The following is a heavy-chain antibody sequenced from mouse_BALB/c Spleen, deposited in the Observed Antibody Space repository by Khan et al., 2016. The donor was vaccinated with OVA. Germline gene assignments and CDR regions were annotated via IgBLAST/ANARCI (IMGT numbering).Heavy chain of an antibody. Sequence: QVQLKESGPGLVAPSQSLSITCTASGFSLTDYAVSWIRQPPGKGLEWLGVICAGGSKYCNSPLNSSLSIITDNSRTHTFLNMNSLQTDDAARYYCARDPPYYAMDYWGQGTSVTVSS. CDR2: ICAGGSK. V-gene: IGHV2-6-5*01. CDR3: ARDPPYYAMDY. J-gene: IGHJ4*01. CDR1: GFSLTDYA.